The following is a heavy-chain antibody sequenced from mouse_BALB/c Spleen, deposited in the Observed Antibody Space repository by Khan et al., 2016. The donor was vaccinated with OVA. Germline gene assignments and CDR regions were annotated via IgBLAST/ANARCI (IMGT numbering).Heavy chain of an antibody. CDR1: GFSLTSYC. CDR3: ARLEDI. J-gene: IGHJ2*01. V-gene: IGHV2-9*02. CDR2: IWAGGST. Sequence: QVQLKQSGPGLVAPSQSLSITCTVSGFSLTSYCVHWVRQPPGKGLEWLGVIWAGGSTTYYSALMSRLSISKDNSKSQVFLKMNSLRTDDTAMYYCARLEDIWGQGTTLTVSA.